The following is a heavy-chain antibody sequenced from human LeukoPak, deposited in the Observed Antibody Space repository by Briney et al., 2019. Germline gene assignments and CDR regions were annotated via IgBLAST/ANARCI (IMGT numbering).Heavy chain of an antibody. J-gene: IGHJ4*02. Sequence: SETLSLTCAVSAYSISSCYYWGWIRPPPGRGLEWTGSINHRRSTYYNPSPKNRVTISVDTSQIQFSLKLSSVTASDTAVYYCDRDYSGYGVFDYWGQGTLVTVSS. V-gene: IGHV4-38-2*02. CDR2: INHRRST. D-gene: IGHD5-12*01. CDR1: AYSISSCYY. CDR3: DRDYSGYGVFDY.